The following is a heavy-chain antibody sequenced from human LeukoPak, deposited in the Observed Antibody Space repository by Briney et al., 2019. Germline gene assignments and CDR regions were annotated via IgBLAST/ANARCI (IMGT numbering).Heavy chain of an antibody. D-gene: IGHD5-24*01. Sequence: ASVKVSCKASGYTFSDYYIHWVRQAPGEGLEWMGRIRPNSGETNYAEKFQGRVTMTWDTSISTVYMELSRLTSDDTAVYYCARDLGYKDYVSAFDIWGRGTMVTVSS. V-gene: IGHV1-2*06. CDR2: IRPNSGET. J-gene: IGHJ3*02. CDR1: GYTFSDYY. CDR3: ARDLGYKDYVSAFDI.